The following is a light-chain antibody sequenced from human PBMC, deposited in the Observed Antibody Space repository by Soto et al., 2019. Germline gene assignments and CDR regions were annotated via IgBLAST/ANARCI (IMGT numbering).Light chain of an antibody. CDR2: ANN. CDR3: QSYDSSLSGGV. J-gene: IGLJ3*02. V-gene: IGLV1-40*01. Sequence: QSVLTQPPSVSGAPGQRVIISCTGSSSNIGAGYHVHWYQHLPGTAPKLLIYANNNRPSGVPDRFSGSKSGTSAPLAITGLQAEDEAEYYCQSYDSSLSGGVFGGGTKLTVL. CDR1: SSNIGAGYH.